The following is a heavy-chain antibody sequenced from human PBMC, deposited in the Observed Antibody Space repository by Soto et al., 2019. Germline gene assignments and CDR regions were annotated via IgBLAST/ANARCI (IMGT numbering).Heavy chain of an antibody. Sequence: PGGSLRLSCAASGFTFSSYSMNWVRQAPGKGLEWVSSISSSSSYIYYADSVKGRFTISRDNAKNSLYLQMNSLRAEDTAVYYCAKKPYDFWSDSGYYYYMDVWGKGTTVTVSS. D-gene: IGHD3-3*01. CDR2: ISSSSSYI. CDR1: GFTFSSYS. V-gene: IGHV3-21*01. J-gene: IGHJ6*03. CDR3: AKKPYDFWSDSGYYYYMDV.